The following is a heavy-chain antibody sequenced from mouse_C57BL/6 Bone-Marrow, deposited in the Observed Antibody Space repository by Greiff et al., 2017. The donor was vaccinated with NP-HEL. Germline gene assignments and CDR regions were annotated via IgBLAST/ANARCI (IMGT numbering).Heavy chain of an antibody. CDR3: ARGRSTVVADY. J-gene: IGHJ2*01. D-gene: IGHD1-1*01. V-gene: IGHV1-82*01. CDR1: GYAFSSSW. Sequence: QVQLQQSGPELVKPGASVKISCKASGYAFSSSWMNWVKQRPGKGLEWIGRIYPGDGDTNYNGKFKGKATLTADKSSSTAYMPLSSLTSEDSAVYFCARGRSTVVADYWGQGTTLTVSS. CDR2: IYPGDGDT.